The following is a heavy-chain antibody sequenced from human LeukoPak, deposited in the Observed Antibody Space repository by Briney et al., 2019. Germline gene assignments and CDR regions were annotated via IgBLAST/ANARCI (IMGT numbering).Heavy chain of an antibody. CDR1: GYTFINYW. V-gene: IGHV5-51*01. CDR2: IYPGDSTT. D-gene: IGHD3-10*01. J-gene: IGHJ4*02. Sequence: GESLKISCKGSGYTFINYWIGWVRQMPGKGLEWMGIIYPGDSTTTYSPSFQGQITISVGKSISTAYLQWSSLKASDTAIYYCALHPAQGSGSLDFWGQGTQVTVSS. CDR3: ALHPAQGSGSLDF.